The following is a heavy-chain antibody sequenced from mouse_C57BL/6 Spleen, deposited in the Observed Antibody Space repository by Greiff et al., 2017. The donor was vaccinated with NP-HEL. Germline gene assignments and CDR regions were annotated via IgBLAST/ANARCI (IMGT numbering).Heavy chain of an antibody. CDR3: ARRVYGSSYDDY. V-gene: IGHV1-82*01. J-gene: IGHJ2*01. CDR2: IYPGDGDT. CDR1: GYAFSSSW. Sequence: VQLQQSGPELVKPGASVKISCKASGYAFSSSWMNWVKQRPGKGLEWIGRIYPGDGDTNYNGKFKGKATLTADKSSSTAYMQLSSLTSEDSAVYFCARRVYGSSYDDYWGQGTTLTVSS. D-gene: IGHD1-1*01.